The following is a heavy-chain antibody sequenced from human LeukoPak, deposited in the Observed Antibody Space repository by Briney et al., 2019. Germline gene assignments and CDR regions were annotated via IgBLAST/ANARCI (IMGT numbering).Heavy chain of an antibody. CDR2: IYPGDSDT. Sequence: GESLKISCKGSGYSFSSYWIGWVRQMPGKGLGWMGSIYPGDSDTRYSPSFQGQVTISADKSISTAYLQWNSLKASDTAMYYCASAYSGRSYYFDYWGQGTLVAVSS. V-gene: IGHV5-51*01. D-gene: IGHD6-13*01. CDR1: GYSFSSYW. J-gene: IGHJ4*02. CDR3: ASAYSGRSYYFDY.